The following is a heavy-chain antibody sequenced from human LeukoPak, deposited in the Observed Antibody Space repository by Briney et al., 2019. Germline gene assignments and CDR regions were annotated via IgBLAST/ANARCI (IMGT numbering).Heavy chain of an antibody. J-gene: IGHJ4*02. D-gene: IGHD1-7*01. CDR1: GGSVSGGNYY. CDR3: TRTGSTGGY. Sequence: SETLSLTCTVSGGSVSGGNYYCSWIRQSPGKGLEWIGYIHYSGSTVYNPSLKSRVTMSIDTSKNQFSLNLSSATAAATAVYYCTRTGSTGGYWGQGTLVTVSS. V-gene: IGHV4-61*01. CDR2: IHYSGST.